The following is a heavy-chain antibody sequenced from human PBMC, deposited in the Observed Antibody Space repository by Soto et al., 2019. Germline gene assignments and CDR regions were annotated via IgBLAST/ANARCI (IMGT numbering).Heavy chain of an antibody. CDR1: GGSFSGYY. V-gene: IGHV4-34*01. CDR3: ARGIPRGAPDKYYLDS. D-gene: IGHD2-21*01. J-gene: IGHJ4*02. CDR2: INHTGST. Sequence: SETLSLTCAVYGGSFSGYYWTWIRQPPGKGLEWIGEINHTGSTDYNPSLKSRVTISVDTSRNQFSLKLSSVTAADTAVYYCARGIPRGAPDKYYLDSWGQGALVTVSS.